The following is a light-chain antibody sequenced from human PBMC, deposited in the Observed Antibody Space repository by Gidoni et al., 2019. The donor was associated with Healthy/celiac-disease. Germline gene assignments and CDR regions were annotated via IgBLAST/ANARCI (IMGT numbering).Light chain of an antibody. J-gene: IGKJ5*01. Sequence: EIVLTPSPGTLSLSPGERATLSCRASQSVSSSYLAWYQQKPGQAPRLLIYGESSRATGIPDRFSGRGSGTDFTLTISRMEPEDVAVYYWQQYGSSPITFGQGTRLEIK. CDR3: QQYGSSPIT. CDR1: QSVSSSY. V-gene: IGKV3-20*01. CDR2: GES.